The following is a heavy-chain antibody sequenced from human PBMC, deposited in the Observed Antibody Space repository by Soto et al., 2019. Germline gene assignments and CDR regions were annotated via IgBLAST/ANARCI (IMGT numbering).Heavy chain of an antibody. D-gene: IGHD5-18*01. Sequence: GGSLRLSCAASGFTFSSYGMHWVRQAPGKGLEWVAVIWYDGSNKYYADSVKGRFTISRDNSKNTLYLQMNSLRAEDTAVYYCARDEGYSYGTRTGHWGQGTLVTVSS. CDR2: IWYDGSNK. V-gene: IGHV3-33*01. CDR1: GFTFSSYG. CDR3: ARDEGYSYGTRTGH. J-gene: IGHJ4*02.